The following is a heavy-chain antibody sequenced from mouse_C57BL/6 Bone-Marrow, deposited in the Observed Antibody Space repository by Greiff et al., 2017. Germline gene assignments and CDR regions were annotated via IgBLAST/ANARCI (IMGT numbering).Heavy chain of an antibody. CDR3: ASPIVTTRYYAMDY. Sequence: QVQLQQSGPGLVQPSQSLSITCTVSGFSLTSYGVHWVRQSPGKGLEWLGVIWSGGSTDYNAAFISRLSISKDNSKSKVFFKMNSLQADDTAIYYCASPIVTTRYYAMDYWGQGTSVTVSS. CDR1: GFSLTSYG. J-gene: IGHJ4*01. CDR2: IWSGGST. V-gene: IGHV2-2*01. D-gene: IGHD2-5*01.